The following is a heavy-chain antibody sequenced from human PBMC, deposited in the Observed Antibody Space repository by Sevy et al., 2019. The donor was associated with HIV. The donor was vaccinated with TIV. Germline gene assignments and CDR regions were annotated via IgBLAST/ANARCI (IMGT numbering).Heavy chain of an antibody. J-gene: IGHJ4*02. D-gene: IGHD3-22*01. CDR1: GFTFSSYA. CDR3: AYSDSSVLNYFDY. Sequence: AGSLRLSCAASGFTFSSYAMSWVRQAPGKGLEWVSAISIIGTSTYYADSVKGRFTISRDNSKNTLFLQMNSLRAEDTAVYYCAYSDSSVLNYFDYWGQGTLVTVSS. CDR2: ISIIGTST. V-gene: IGHV3-23*01.